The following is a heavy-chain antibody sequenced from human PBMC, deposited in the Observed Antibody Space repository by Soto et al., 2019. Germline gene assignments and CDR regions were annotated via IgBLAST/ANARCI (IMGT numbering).Heavy chain of an antibody. CDR3: ARSIVVVTALDY. V-gene: IGHV1-3*05. D-gene: IGHD2-21*02. Sequence: QVQLVQSGAEEKKPGASVKVSCKASGYTFTSYAMHWVRQAPGQGLEWMGWINAGNGNTKYSQKFQGRVTITRDTSASTAYMELSSLRSEDTAVYSCARSIVVVTALDYWGQGTLVTVSS. J-gene: IGHJ4*02. CDR1: GYTFTSYA. CDR2: INAGNGNT.